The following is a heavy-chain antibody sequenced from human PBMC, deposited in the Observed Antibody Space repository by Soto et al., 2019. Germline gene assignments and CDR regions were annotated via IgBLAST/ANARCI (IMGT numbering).Heavy chain of an antibody. CDR1: GYTFTSYY. Sequence: ASVKVSCKASGYTFTSYYMHWVRQAPGQGLEWMGIINPSGGSTSYAQKFQGRVTMTRDTSTSTVYMELSSLRSEDTAGYYCARPYSSAPGGGVSYYYYGMDVWGQGTTVTVSS. J-gene: IGHJ6*02. D-gene: IGHD6-25*01. V-gene: IGHV1-46*01. CDR3: ARPYSSAPGGGVSYYYYGMDV. CDR2: INPSGGST.